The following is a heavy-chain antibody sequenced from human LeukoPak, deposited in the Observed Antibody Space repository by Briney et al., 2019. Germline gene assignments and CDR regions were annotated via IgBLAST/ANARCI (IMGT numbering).Heavy chain of an antibody. CDR2: ISSSSSYI. Sequence: GSLRLSCAASGFIFSSYTMNWVRQAPGKGLEWVSSISSSSSYIYYADSVKGRFTIPRDNAKNSLYLQMDSLRAEDTALYYCARTPSDTYGSFDDYWGQGTLVSVSS. V-gene: IGHV3-21*01. J-gene: IGHJ4*02. CDR1: GFIFSSYT. D-gene: IGHD5-18*01. CDR3: ARTPSDTYGSFDDY.